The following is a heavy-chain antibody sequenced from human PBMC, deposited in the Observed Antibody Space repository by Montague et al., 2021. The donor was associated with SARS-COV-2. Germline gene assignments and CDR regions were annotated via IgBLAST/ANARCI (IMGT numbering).Heavy chain of an antibody. CDR1: GDSINSGSYY. J-gene: IGHJ4*02. Sequence: SETLSLTCTVSGDSINSGSYYWGWIRQPPGKGLEWIGSISYSGSTYYNPSLKSRVTISVDTSKDQFSLKLSSVTAADTAVYYCARRPVYYGSSAYIFGGQGTLVTVSS. CDR3: ARRPVYYGSSAYIF. CDR2: ISYSGST. D-gene: IGHD3-22*01. V-gene: IGHV4-39*01.